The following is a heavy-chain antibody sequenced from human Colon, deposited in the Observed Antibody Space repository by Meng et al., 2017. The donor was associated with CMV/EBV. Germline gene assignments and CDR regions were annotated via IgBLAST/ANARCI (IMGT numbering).Heavy chain of an antibody. J-gene: IGHJ4*02. D-gene: IGHD3-10*01. CDR2: INGPNDYT. CDR3: AREPSGAGSSDIFDY. CDR1: GFTFTKYG. Sequence: ASVKVSCKASGFTFTKYGFSWMRQTPGHGLEWMGWINGPNDYTNYAQKFQGRVTMTTDTSTTTVYMELSSLRSDDTAVYYCAREPSGAGSSDIFDYWGQGTLVTVSS. V-gene: IGHV1-18*01.